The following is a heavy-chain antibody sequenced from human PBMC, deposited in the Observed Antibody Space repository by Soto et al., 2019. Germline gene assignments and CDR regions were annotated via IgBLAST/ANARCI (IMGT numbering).Heavy chain of an antibody. CDR3: CIAITIFGVVIPGYGMDV. CDR1: GITFGSRA. V-gene: IGHV3-7*01. J-gene: IGHJ6*02. Sequence: EVQLLESGGDLIQPGGSLRLSCVASGITFGSRAMSWVRQAPGEGLEWVANIKQDGSEKYYVDSVKGRFTISRDNAKNSLYLQMNSLRAEDTAVYYCCIAITIFGVVIPGYGMDVWGQGTTVTVSS. CDR2: IKQDGSEK. D-gene: IGHD3-3*01.